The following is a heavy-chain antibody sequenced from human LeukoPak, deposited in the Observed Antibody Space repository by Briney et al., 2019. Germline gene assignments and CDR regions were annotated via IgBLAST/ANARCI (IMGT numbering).Heavy chain of an antibody. CDR1: GFTFSSYA. D-gene: IGHD3-10*01. CDR2: ISYDGSNK. Sequence: GGSLRLSCAASGFTFSSYAMHWVRQAPGKGLEWVAVISYDGSNKYYADSVKGRFTISRDNSKNTLYLQMNSLRAEDTAVYYCARDGDYYGSGSYYNVWGQGTLVTVSS. V-gene: IGHV3-30-3*01. J-gene: IGHJ4*02. CDR3: ARDGDYYGSGSYYNV.